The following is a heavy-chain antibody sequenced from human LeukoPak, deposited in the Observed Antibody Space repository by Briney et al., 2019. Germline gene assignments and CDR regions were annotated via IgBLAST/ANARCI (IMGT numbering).Heavy chain of an antibody. CDR2: LSGSGGST. J-gene: IGHJ4*02. CDR3: AKDLGVVVTAPFDY. Sequence: GGSLRLSCAASGFTFSSYAMSWVRQAPGKGLEWVSALSGSGGSTYYADSVKGRFTISRDNSKNTLYLQMNSLRAEDTAVYYCAKDLGVVVTAPFDYWGQGTLVTVSS. D-gene: IGHD2-21*02. V-gene: IGHV3-23*01. CDR1: GFTFSSYA.